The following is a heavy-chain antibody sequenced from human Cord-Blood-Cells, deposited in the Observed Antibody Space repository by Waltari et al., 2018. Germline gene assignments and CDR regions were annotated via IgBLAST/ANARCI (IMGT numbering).Heavy chain of an antibody. CDR1: GGSFIGYY. D-gene: IGHD3-3*01. V-gene: IGHV4-34*01. CDR2: INHSGST. J-gene: IGHJ1*01. CDR3: ARGGHYDFWSGSIMGYFQH. Sequence: QVQLQQWGAGLLKPSETLSLTCAVYGGSFIGYYWSWIRQPPGKGLEWIGEINHSGSTNYNPSLKGRVTRAVDTSKNQFSLKLSSVTAADTAVYYCARGGHYDFWSGSIMGYFQHWGQGTLVTVSS.